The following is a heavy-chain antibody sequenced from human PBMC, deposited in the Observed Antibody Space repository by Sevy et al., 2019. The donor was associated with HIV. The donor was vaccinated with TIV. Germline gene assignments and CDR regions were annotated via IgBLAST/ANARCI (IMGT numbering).Heavy chain of an antibody. V-gene: IGHV1-8*01. D-gene: IGHD3-3*01. Sequence: ASVKVSCKASGYTFTSYDINWVRQATGQGLEWMGWMNPNSGNTGYAQKFQGRVTMTRNTSISTAYMGLSSLRSEDTAVYYCAGLYDFWGGYYTGESHYGMDVWGQGTTVTVSS. CDR2: MNPNSGNT. CDR3: AGLYDFWGGYYTGESHYGMDV. CDR1: GYTFTSYD. J-gene: IGHJ6*02.